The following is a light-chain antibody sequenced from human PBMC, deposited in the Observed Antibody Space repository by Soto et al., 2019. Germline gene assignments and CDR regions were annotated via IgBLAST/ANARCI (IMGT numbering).Light chain of an antibody. CDR1: QSISSW. CDR2: KAS. CDR3: QRWVEYMWT. Sequence: DIHLTQSPSTLSASVGDRVTITCRASQSISSWLAWYQQKPGKAPKLLIYKASTLESGVPSRFSGSGSGTECAHSISSLRPDNVAPYYCQRWVEYMWTFGQGTKVQIK. J-gene: IGKJ1*01. V-gene: IGKV1-5*03.